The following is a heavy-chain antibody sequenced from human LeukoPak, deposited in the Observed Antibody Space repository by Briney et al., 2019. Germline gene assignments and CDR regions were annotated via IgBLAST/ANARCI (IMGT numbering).Heavy chain of an antibody. J-gene: IGHJ3*02. CDR2: ISYDGSNK. D-gene: IGHD3-22*01. V-gene: IGHV3-30*04. Sequence: GGSLRLSCAASGFIFSSYAMHWVRQAPGKGLEWVAVISYDGSNKYYADSVKGRFTISRDNSKNTLYLQMNSLRAEDTAVYYCAKFITMIVARGAFDIWGQGTMVTVSS. CDR1: GFIFSSYA. CDR3: AKFITMIVARGAFDI.